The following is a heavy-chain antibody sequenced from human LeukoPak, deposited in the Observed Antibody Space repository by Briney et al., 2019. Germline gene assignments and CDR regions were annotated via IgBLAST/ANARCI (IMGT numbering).Heavy chain of an antibody. CDR2: IYYSGST. CDR3: ARGETYYDILAGYYNVNWFDP. J-gene: IGHJ5*02. D-gene: IGHD3-9*01. V-gene: IGHV4-39*06. CDR1: GGSISSSSYY. Sequence: PSETLSHTCTVPGGSISSSSYYWGWIRQPPGKGLEWIGSIYYSGSTYYNPSLKSRVTISVDTSKNQFPLKLSSVTAADTAVYYCARGETYYDILAGYYNVNWFDPWGQGTLVTVSS.